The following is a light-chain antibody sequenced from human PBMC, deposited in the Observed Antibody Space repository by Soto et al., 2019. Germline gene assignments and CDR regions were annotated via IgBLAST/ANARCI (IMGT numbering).Light chain of an antibody. V-gene: IGKV3-15*01. CDR3: QQYNIWRSIS. CDR1: QSVSSN. CDR2: GAS. J-gene: IGKJ5*01. Sequence: VLTQYPGALSVSPGERATLSCRASQSVSSNLAWYQQKPGQAPRLLIYGASTRATGIPARFTGSGSGTDFTLTISSLQSEDFAVYYCQQYNIWRSISFGQGTRLEI.